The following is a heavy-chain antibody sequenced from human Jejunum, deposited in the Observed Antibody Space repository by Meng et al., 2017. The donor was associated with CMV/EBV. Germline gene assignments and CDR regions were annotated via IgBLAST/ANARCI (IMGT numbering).Heavy chain of an antibody. V-gene: IGHV4-61*08. CDR2: IAYSGST. D-gene: IGHD3-16*01. Sequence: TGAGVSVSGSDSYWSWIRRPPGKEMEWMGYIAYSGSTNYNPSLKSRVTMSLDTSKTQVSLRLNSVTAADTAVYYCAWGPNMFYFDSWAQGTLVTVSS. J-gene: IGHJ4*02. CDR3: AWGPNMFYFDS. CDR1: GVSVSGSDSY.